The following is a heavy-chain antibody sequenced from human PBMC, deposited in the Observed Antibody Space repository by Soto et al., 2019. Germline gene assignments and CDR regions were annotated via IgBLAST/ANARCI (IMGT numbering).Heavy chain of an antibody. J-gene: IGHJ5*02. CDR1: EFSLSTSGVG. D-gene: IGHD3-3*01. CDR2: IYWNDDK. V-gene: IGHV2-5*01. CDR3: AHSAGSYYDFWSGYRPGWWFDP. Sequence: QITLKESGPTLVKPTQTLTLTCTFSEFSLSTSGVGVGWIRQPPGKALEWLALIYWNDDKRYSPSLKSRLTITKDTSKNQVVLTMTSMDPVDTATYYCAHSAGSYYDFWSGYRPGWWFDPWGQGTLVTVSS.